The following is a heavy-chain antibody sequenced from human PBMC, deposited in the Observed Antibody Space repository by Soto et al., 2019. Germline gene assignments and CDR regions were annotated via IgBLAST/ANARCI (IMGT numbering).Heavy chain of an antibody. Sequence: QVQLVQSGAEVKKPGASVKVSCKASGYTFTSYGISWVRQAPGQGLEWMGWISAYNGNTNYAQKLQGRVTMTTDTSTSTAYMELRSLRSDDMAVYYCARDRAKYQLRYIGGYWGQGTLVTVSS. V-gene: IGHV1-18*03. CDR3: ARDRAKYQLRYIGGY. D-gene: IGHD2-2*02. CDR1: GYTFTSYG. CDR2: ISAYNGNT. J-gene: IGHJ4*02.